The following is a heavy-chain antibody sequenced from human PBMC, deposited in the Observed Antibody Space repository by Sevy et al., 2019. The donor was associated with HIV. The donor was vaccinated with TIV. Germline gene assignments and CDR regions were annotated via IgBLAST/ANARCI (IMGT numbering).Heavy chain of an antibody. V-gene: IGHV3-49*03. CDR3: TRDPTEGIAVAGNWYDP. CDR1: GFTFGDYA. J-gene: IGHJ5*02. Sequence: GGSLRLSCKASGFTFGDYAMSWFRQAPGKGLEWVGFIRNKAYDGTKEYAALVKGRFTISRDDSKSIAYLQMNSLKTEDTAVYYCTRDPTEGIAVAGNWYDPWGQGTLVTVSS. CDR2: IRNKAYDGTK. D-gene: IGHD6-19*01.